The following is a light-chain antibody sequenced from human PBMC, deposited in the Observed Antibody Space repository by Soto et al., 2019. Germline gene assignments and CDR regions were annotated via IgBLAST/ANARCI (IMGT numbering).Light chain of an antibody. CDR3: TSYTPTGALV. CDR1: NTDVGGYNY. CDR2: EVR. J-gene: IGLJ3*02. V-gene: IGLV2-14*01. Sequence: QSALTQPASVSGSPGQSITVSCTGTNTDVGGYNYVSWYQHRPGKAPRLMIYEVRNRLSGVSNRFSGSKSGNTASLTISGLQSVDEADYYCTSYTPTGALVFGIGTKLTVL.